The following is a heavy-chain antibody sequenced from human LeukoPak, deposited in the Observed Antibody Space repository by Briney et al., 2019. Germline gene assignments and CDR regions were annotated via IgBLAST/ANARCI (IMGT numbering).Heavy chain of an antibody. V-gene: IGHV3-48*02. CDR1: GFTFSSYG. D-gene: IGHD6-25*01. J-gene: IGHJ4*02. CDR2: ISSSSSTI. Sequence: GGSLRLSCAASGFTFSSYGMNWVRQAPGKGLEWVSYISSSSSTIYYADSVKGRFTISRDNAKNSLHLQMNSLRDEDTAVYYCARDDPEGGHDYWGQGTLVTVSS. CDR3: ARDDPEGGHDY.